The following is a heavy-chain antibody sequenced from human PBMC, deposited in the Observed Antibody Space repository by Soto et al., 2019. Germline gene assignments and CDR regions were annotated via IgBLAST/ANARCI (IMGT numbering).Heavy chain of an antibody. Sequence: QSQTLSLTCAISGDSVSSNSAAWNWIRQSPSRGLEWLGRTYYRSKWYNDYAVSVKSRITINPDTSKNQFSLQLNSVTPEDTAVYYCARARGLTHCSGGSCILILSGAFDIWGQGTMVTVSS. CDR2: TYYRSKWYN. V-gene: IGHV6-1*01. CDR3: ARARGLTHCSGGSCILILSGAFDI. CDR1: GDSVSSNSAA. D-gene: IGHD2-15*01. J-gene: IGHJ3*02.